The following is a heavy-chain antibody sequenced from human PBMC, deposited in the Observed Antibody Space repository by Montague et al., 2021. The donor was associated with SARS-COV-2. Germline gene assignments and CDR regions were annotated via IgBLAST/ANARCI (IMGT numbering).Heavy chain of an antibody. D-gene: IGHD4-17*01. CDR2: IYYTGST. CDR1: GGSIGTYY. CDR3: ARDNYGDWGYYGLDV. V-gene: IGHV4-59*01. Sequence: SETLSLTCTVSGGSIGTYYWNWIRQSPGKGLEWLGYIYYTGSTNXSPSLKSRVTISMDTSRDQLSLRLKSVTAADTAVYYCARDNYGDWGYYGLDVWGQGTTVIVSS. J-gene: IGHJ6*02.